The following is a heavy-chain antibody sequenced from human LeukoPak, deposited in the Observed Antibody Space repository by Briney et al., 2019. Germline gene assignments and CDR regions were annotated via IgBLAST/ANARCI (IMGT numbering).Heavy chain of an antibody. Sequence: PSETLSLTCAVYGGSFSGYYWSWIRQPPGKGLEWIGEINHSGSTNYNPSLKSRVTISVDTSKNQFSLKLSSVTAADTAVYYCARGPDIIAVAGSGAYGYWGQGTLVTVSS. J-gene: IGHJ4*02. CDR2: INHSGST. V-gene: IGHV4-34*01. CDR1: GGSFSGYY. CDR3: ARGPDIIAVAGSGAYGY. D-gene: IGHD6-19*01.